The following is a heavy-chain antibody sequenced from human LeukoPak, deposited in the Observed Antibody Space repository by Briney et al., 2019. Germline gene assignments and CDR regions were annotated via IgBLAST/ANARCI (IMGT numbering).Heavy chain of an antibody. CDR3: MAESSSPWEGY. D-gene: IGHD6-6*01. Sequence: GGSLRLSCADSGFTFNRHWMDWVRQAPGKGLEWVANIKEDGSVKNYVDSVKGRFTISRDNAKNSLYLQMNSLRAEDTAVYYCMAESSSPWEGYWGQGTLVTVSS. J-gene: IGHJ4*02. V-gene: IGHV3-7*01. CDR1: GFTFNRHW. CDR2: IKEDGSVK.